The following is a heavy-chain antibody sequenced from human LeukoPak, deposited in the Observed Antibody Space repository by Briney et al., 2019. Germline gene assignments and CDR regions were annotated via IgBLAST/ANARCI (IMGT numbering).Heavy chain of an antibody. CDR1: GFTFSSYS. CDR2: IGSSSSDI. V-gene: IGHV3-21*01. CDR3: ARDGDGLRLPFDY. D-gene: IGHD5-12*01. J-gene: IGHJ4*02. Sequence: GGSLRLSCAASGFTFSSYSMNWVRQAPGEGLEWVSSIGSSSSDIDYADSVKGRFTISRDNAKNSLFLQMNSLRAEDAAAYYCARDGDGLRLPFDYWGQGTLVTVSS.